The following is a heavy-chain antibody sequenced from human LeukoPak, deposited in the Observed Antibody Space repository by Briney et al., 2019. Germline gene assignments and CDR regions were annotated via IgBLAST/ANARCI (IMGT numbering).Heavy chain of an antibody. CDR2: INQDGSAE. J-gene: IGHJ4*02. D-gene: IGHD6-19*01. CDR1: GLTFSRYW. CDR3: ARTDTYNSGWFDY. V-gene: IGHV3-7*01. Sequence: GGSLRLSCAPSGLTFSRYWMSWVRQAPGKGLEWVANINQDGSAEKYVDSVKGRFTISRDNAKNSLDLQMNSLRVEDTAVYYCARTDTYNSGWFDYWGQGTLVTVSS.